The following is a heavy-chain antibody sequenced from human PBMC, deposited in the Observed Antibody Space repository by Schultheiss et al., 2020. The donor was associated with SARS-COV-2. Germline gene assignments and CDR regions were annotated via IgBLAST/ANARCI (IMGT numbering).Heavy chain of an antibody. D-gene: IGHD3-9*01. Sequence: SVKVSCKASGGTFSSYAISWVRQAPGQGLEWMGWISAYNGNTNYAQKFQGRVTITADKSTSTAYMELSSLRSEDTAVYYCARGLTGYASTGQHWGQGTLVTVSS. CDR1: GGTFSSYA. J-gene: IGHJ1*01. CDR2: ISAYNGNT. CDR3: ARGLTGYASTGQH. V-gene: IGHV1-69*10.